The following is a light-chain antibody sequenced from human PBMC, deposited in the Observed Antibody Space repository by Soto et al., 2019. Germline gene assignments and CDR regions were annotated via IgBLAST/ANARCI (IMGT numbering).Light chain of an antibody. Sequence: EIVLTQSPATLSLSPGERATLCCRASQSVSSYLAWYQQKPGEAPRLLIYDASNRATGIPARFSGSGSGTDFTLTISSLEPEDFAVYYCQQRSNWPMYTFGQGTKLEFK. J-gene: IGKJ2*01. CDR3: QQRSNWPMYT. CDR2: DAS. V-gene: IGKV3-11*01. CDR1: QSVSSY.